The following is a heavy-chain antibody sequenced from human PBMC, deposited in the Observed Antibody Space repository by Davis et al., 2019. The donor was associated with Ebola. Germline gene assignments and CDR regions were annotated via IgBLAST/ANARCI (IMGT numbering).Heavy chain of an antibody. J-gene: IGHJ5*02. CDR3: AAGVRFDP. D-gene: IGHD2-8*01. Sequence: ASVKVSCKASGYTFINYCLSWLRQAARQGRAGMGWISPYNGNTNYAQNFQGRVTMTTEKFPTTAYLELRSLRSDDTAVYYCAAGVRFDPWGQGTLVTVSS. V-gene: IGHV1-18*04. CDR1: GYTFINYC. CDR2: ISPYNGNT.